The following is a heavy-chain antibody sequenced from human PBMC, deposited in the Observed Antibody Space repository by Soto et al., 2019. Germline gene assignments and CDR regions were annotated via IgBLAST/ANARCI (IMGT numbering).Heavy chain of an antibody. D-gene: IGHD5-18*01. J-gene: IGHJ6*02. CDR2: ISAYNGNT. CDR3: ARDERGYSYGYSLYYYYGMDV. Sequence: ASVKVSCKASGYTFTSYGISWVRQAPGQGLEWMGWISAYNGNTNYAQKLQGRVTMTTDTSTSTAYMELRSLRSDDTAVYYCARDERGYSYGYSLYYYYGMDVWGQGTTVTVSS. CDR1: GYTFTSYG. V-gene: IGHV1-18*01.